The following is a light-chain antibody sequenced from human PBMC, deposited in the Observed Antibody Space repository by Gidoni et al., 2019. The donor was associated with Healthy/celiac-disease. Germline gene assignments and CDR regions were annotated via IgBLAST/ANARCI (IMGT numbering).Light chain of an antibody. V-gene: IGLV3-19*01. J-gene: IGLJ2*01. CDR3: DSRDSSGNHVL. Sequence: SSQLTQDPAVSVALGQTVRITCQGDSLRNYYASWYQQKPGQAPVLVIYDKNNRPSGIPHRFSGASSGNTAALTITGAQAEDEADYYCDSRDSSGNHVLFGGGTKLTVL. CDR1: SLRNYY. CDR2: DKN.